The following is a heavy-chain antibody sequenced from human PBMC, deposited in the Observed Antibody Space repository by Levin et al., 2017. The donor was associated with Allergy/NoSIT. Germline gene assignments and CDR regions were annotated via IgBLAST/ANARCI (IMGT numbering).Heavy chain of an antibody. CDR2: IKQDGNDK. J-gene: IGHJ3*02. V-gene: IGHV3-7*04. D-gene: IGHD1-26*01. CDR1: EFIFSDYW. Sequence: LAGGSLRLSCAASEFIFSDYWMTWVRQAPGKGLEWVANIKQDGNDKHYVDSVKGRFTISRDNGKKSLYLQMNILRAEDTAVYYCVREASTRAFDIWGQGTMVTVFS. CDR3: VREASTRAFDI.